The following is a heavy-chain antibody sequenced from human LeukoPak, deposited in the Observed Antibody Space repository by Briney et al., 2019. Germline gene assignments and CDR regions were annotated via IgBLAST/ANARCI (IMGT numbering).Heavy chain of an antibody. V-gene: IGHV3-33*01. D-gene: IGHD1-1*01. Sequence: GGPLRLSCAASGFTFSSYGVHWVRQAPGKGLEWVAVIWYDGSNKYYADSVKGRFTISRDNSKNTMYLQMNSLRAEDTAVYYCARVPSGTLNLDPYFDYWGQGTLVTVSS. CDR2: IWYDGSNK. J-gene: IGHJ4*02. CDR3: ARVPSGTLNLDPYFDY. CDR1: GFTFSSYG.